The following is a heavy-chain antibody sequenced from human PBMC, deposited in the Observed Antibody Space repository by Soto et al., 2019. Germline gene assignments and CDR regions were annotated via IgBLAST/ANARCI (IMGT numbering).Heavy chain of an antibody. D-gene: IGHD2-15*01. CDR3: TTLGYCGGSTCYHTAAGVFDI. Sequence: EVQLVESGGGSVKPGGSLRLSCAGSGFTFDNAWMSWVRQAPGKGLEWVGRIKSKKDGGTTDYNAPVKGRFTISRDDSKNTLYLQMNSLKNEDTAVYHCTTLGYCGGSTCYHTAAGVFDIWGQGPMVTVSP. CDR1: GFTFDNAW. CDR2: IKSKKDGGTT. J-gene: IGHJ3*02. V-gene: IGHV3-15*01.